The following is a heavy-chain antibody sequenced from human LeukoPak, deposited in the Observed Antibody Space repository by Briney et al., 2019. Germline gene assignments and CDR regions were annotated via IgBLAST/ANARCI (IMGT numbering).Heavy chain of an antibody. V-gene: IGHV1-2*02. D-gene: IGHD6-19*01. CDR1: GYTFTGYY. Sequence: ASVKVSCKASGYTFTGYYMHWVRQAPGQGLEWMGWINPNSGGTNYAQKFQGGVTMTRDTSISTAYMELSRLRSDDTAVYYCARTEDQWLVPYYFDYWGQGTLVTVSS. J-gene: IGHJ4*02. CDR2: INPNSGGT. CDR3: ARTEDQWLVPYYFDY.